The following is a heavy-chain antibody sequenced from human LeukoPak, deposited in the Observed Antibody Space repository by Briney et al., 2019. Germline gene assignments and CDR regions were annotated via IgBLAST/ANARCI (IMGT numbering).Heavy chain of an antibody. Sequence: GGSLRLSCAASGFTFSSYGMHWVRQAPGKGLEWVAFIRYDGSNKYYADSVKGRFTISRDNAKNSLYLQMNSLRAEDTAVYYCARGDCSGGSCYLFDYWGQGTLVTVSS. CDR2: IRYDGSNK. D-gene: IGHD2-15*01. CDR3: ARGDCSGGSCYLFDY. J-gene: IGHJ4*02. V-gene: IGHV3-30*02. CDR1: GFTFSSYG.